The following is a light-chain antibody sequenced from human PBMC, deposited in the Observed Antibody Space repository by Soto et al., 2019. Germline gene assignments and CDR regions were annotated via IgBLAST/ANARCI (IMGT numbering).Light chain of an antibody. CDR2: AAS. CDR1: QSISSY. Sequence: DIQMTQSPSSLSASVGDRVTITCRASQSISSYLNWYQQKPGKAPKFLIYAASTLQSGVPSRFSGSGSGTDFTLTISCLQSEDFATYYCQQYYSFPRTFGQGTKVDIK. V-gene: IGKV1-39*01. CDR3: QQYYSFPRT. J-gene: IGKJ1*01.